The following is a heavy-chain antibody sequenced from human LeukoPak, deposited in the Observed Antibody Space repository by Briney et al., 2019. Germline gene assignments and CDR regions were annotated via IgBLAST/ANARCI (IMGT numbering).Heavy chain of an antibody. D-gene: IGHD3-10*01. CDR2: ISYDGSNK. CDR1: GFTFSSYA. Sequence: PGGSLRLSCAASGFTFSSYAMHWVRQAPGKGLDWVAVISYDGSNKYYADSVKGRFTISRDNSKNTLYLQMNSLRAEDTAVYYCARGTGEFDYWGQGTLVTVSS. CDR3: ARGTGEFDY. V-gene: IGHV3-30*04. J-gene: IGHJ4*02.